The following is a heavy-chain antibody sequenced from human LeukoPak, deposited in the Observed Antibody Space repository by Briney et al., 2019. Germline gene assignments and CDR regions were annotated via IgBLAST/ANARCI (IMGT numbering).Heavy chain of an antibody. J-gene: IGHJ4*02. D-gene: IGHD3-22*01. V-gene: IGHV3-21*01. CDR2: ISGSSSYM. CDR1: GFPFSAYS. CDR3: AKAYYDSSGYSYYFDY. Sequence: PGGSLRLSCAASGFPFSAYSMNWVRQAPGKGLEWVSSISGSSSYMFYADSVKGRFTISRDNAKNSLYLQMNSLRAEDTAVHYCAKAYYDSSGYSYYFDYWGQGTLVTVSS.